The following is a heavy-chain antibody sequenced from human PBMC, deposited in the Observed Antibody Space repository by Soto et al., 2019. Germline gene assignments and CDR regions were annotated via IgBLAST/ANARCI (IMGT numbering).Heavy chain of an antibody. CDR1: GYTFTSYG. Sequence: GASVKVSCKASGYTFTSYGISWVRQAPGQGLEWMGWISAYNGNTNYAQKLQGRVTMTRNTSISTAYMELSSLRSEDTAVYYCARGQLYYDFWSGYYGPPDYWGQGTLVTVSS. V-gene: IGHV1-18*01. CDR2: ISAYNGNT. CDR3: ARGQLYYDFWSGYYGPPDY. D-gene: IGHD3-3*01. J-gene: IGHJ4*02.